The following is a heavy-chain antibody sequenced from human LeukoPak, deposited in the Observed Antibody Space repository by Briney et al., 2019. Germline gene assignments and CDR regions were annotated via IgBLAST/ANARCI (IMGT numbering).Heavy chain of an antibody. CDR3: AKDLDTVVVPAAMES. D-gene: IGHD2-2*03. CDR2: ISGSGGST. Sequence: PWGSLRLSCAASGFTFSSYAMSWVRQAPGKGLEWVSAISGSGGSTYYADSVKGRFTISRDNSKNTLYLQMNSLRAEDTAVYHCAKDLDTVVVPAAMESWGQGTLVTVSS. CDR1: GFTFSSYA. V-gene: IGHV3-23*01. J-gene: IGHJ4*02.